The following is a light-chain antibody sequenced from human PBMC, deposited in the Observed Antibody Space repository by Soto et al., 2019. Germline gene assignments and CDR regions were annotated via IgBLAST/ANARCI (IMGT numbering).Light chain of an antibody. CDR2: EDS. Sequence: QSALTQPASVSGSPGQSITISCTGTSSDVGSYNLVSWYQQHPGKAPKLMIYEDSKRPSGVSNRFSGSKSGNTASLTNSGLQAEDEADYYCCSYAGSSNWVFGGGTKLTVL. V-gene: IGLV2-23*01. CDR3: CSYAGSSNWV. CDR1: SSDVGSYNL. J-gene: IGLJ3*02.